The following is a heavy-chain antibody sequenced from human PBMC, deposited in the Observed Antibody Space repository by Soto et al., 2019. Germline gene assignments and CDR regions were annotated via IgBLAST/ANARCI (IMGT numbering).Heavy chain of an antibody. J-gene: IGHJ5*02. V-gene: IGHV1-18*04. CDR1: ASTFTGYT. CDR3: ARGTVTSGRWFGP. CDR2: ISTFNGNT. D-gene: IGHD4-17*01. Sequence: QVHLVQSGTEVKEPGASVKVSCKASASTFTGYTINWVRQAPGQGLEWMGWISTFNGNTKYAGNFEGRVTMTTNTATTTAYMALTSLTFDATAVYFCARGTVTSGRWFGPWGQGTLVSVSS.